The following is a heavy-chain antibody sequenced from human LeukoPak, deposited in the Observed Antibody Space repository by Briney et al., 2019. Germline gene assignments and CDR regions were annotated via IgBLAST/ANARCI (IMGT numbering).Heavy chain of an antibody. V-gene: IGHV3-74*01. CDR2: IDSDGNIT. J-gene: IGHJ4*02. Sequence: SGGSLRLSCAASGFTFSSYYIHWVRQAPGKGLVWVSRIDSDGNITTYADSVKGRFTISRDNAKNTLYLQMNSLRAEDTAVYYCARISYDSSGYYDSWGQGTLVTVSS. CDR1: GFTFSSYY. CDR3: ARISYDSSGYYDS. D-gene: IGHD3-22*01.